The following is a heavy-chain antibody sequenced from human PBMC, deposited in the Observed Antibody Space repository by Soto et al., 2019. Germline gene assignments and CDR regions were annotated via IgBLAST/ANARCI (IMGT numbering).Heavy chain of an antibody. CDR2: IYPGDSDT. CDR3: GRHISNFRYPSYAIHV. CDR1: GYTFTDYW. Sequence: GESLNISCKGSGYTFTDYWIGWFRQLPGKVLEWMGIIYPGDSDTRYSPSFQGHVTITVYKSTSTAYLQWNTLKASDPAIYYCGRHISNFRYPSYAIHVWGQATKVTVS. J-gene: IGHJ6*02. V-gene: IGHV5-51*01. D-gene: IGHD4-4*01.